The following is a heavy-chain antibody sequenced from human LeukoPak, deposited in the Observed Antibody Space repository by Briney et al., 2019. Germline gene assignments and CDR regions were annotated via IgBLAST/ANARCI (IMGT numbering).Heavy chain of an antibody. CDR3: ALSWHYLGDY. Sequence: PSETLSLTCAVYGGSFSGYYWSWIRQPPGKGLEWIGEINHSGSTNYNPSLKSRVTISVDTSKNQFSLKLSSVTAADTAVYYCALSWHYLGDYWGQGALVTVSS. CDR1: GGSFSGYY. J-gene: IGHJ4*02. D-gene: IGHD2/OR15-2a*01. V-gene: IGHV4-34*01. CDR2: INHSGST.